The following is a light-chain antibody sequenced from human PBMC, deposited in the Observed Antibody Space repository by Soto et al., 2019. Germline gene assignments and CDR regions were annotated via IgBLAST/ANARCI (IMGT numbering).Light chain of an antibody. Sequence: DIQMTQSPSPLSASVGDRVTITCRASQSVSSWLAWYQQKPGKAPKLLIYAASTLQSGVPSRFSGSGSGTDFTLTISCLQSEDFATYYCQQYYSYPRTFGQGTKVDIK. CDR2: AAS. CDR3: QQYYSYPRT. J-gene: IGKJ1*01. V-gene: IGKV1-5*01. CDR1: QSVSSW.